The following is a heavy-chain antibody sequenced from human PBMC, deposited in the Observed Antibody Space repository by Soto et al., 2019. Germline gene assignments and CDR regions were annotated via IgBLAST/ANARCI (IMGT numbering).Heavy chain of an antibody. D-gene: IGHD1-20*01. V-gene: IGHV3-48*01. J-gene: IGHJ5*02. CDR3: ARDGYNWKKGYNWFDP. Sequence: PGGSLGLSCAASGFTFSSYSMNWVRQAPGKGLEWVSYISSSSSTIYYADSVKGRFTISRDNAKNSLYLQMNSLRAEDTAVYYCARDGYNWKKGYNWFDPWGQGTLVTVSS. CDR1: GFTFSSYS. CDR2: ISSSSSTI.